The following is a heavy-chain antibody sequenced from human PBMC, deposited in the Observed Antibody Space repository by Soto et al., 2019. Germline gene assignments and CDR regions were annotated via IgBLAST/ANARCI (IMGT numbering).Heavy chain of an antibody. D-gene: IGHD3-22*01. V-gene: IGHV1-58*01. CDR2: IVVGSGNT. CDR1: GFTFSSSA. Sequence: GASVKVSCKASGFTFSSSAVQWVRQARGQRLEWIGWIVVGSGNTNYAQELQERVTITRDMSTNTAYMELSSLRSEDTAVYYCAADDTSAYYYYWGQGTLVTVSS. J-gene: IGHJ4*02. CDR3: AADDTSAYYYY.